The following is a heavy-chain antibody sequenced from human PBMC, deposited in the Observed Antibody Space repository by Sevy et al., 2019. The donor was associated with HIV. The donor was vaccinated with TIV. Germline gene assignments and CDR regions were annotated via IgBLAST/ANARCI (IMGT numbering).Heavy chain of an antibody. CDR1: GFTFSSYG. J-gene: IGHJ6*03. V-gene: IGHV3-30*02. CDR2: IRYDGSNK. D-gene: IGHD6-13*01. Sequence: GGSLRLSCAASGFTFSSYGMHWVRQAPGKGLEWVAFIRYDGSNKYYADSVKGRFTISRDNSKNTLYLQMNSLRAEDTPVYYCAKVGEYSSNWYGSLQDHYYYMDVWGKGTTVTVSS. CDR3: AKVGEYSSNWYGSLQDHYYYMDV.